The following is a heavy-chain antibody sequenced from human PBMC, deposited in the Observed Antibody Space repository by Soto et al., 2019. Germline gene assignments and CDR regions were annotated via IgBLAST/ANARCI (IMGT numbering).Heavy chain of an antibody. V-gene: IGHV4-59*01. CDR3: ISEDTAVYYCARFRSLGYNFFDY. CDR2: IYYSGST. CDR1: GGSISSYY. J-gene: IGHJ4*02. Sequence: SETLSLTCTVSGGSISSYYWSWIRQPPGKGLEWIGYIYYSGSTNYNPSLKSRVTISVDTSKNQFSLKLSSVTTAYIQLSSLISEDTAVYYCARFRSLGYNFFDYWGQGTLVTVSS. D-gene: IGHD3-22*01.